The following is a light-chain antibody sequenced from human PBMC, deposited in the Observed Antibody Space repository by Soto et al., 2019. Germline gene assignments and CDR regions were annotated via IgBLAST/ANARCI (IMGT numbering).Light chain of an antibody. CDR2: DAS. Sequence: EIVLTQSPATLSLSPGERATLSCRASQSISNYLAWYQHKPGQAPRLLIYDASTRATGLPARFSGSGSGTVFTLTISSLEPEDFAVYFCQLRSNWPPTWTFGQGTKVEVK. V-gene: IGKV3-11*01. CDR1: QSISNY. J-gene: IGKJ1*01. CDR3: QLRSNWPPTWT.